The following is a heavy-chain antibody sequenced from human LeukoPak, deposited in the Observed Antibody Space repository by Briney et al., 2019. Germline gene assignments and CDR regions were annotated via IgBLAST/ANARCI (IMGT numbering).Heavy chain of an antibody. CDR2: LIPIFGIA. V-gene: IGHV1-69*04. CDR3: ARDYSNYGFDP. D-gene: IGHD4-11*01. Sequence: SVKVSCKASGDTFSSYALSWVRQAPGQGLEWMGRLIPIFGIANYAQKFQGRVTITADKSTSTAYMELSSLRSEDTAVYYCARDYSNYGFDPWGQGTLVTVSS. J-gene: IGHJ5*02. CDR1: GDTFSSYA.